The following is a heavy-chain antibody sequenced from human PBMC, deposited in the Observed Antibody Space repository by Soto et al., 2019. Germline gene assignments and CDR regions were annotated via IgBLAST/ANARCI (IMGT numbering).Heavy chain of an antibody. J-gene: IGHJ6*02. CDR3: ARDGQRAYYDFWSGYYTADYYYYGMDV. Sequence: SETLSLTCAVSGGSISSSNWWSWVRQPPEKGLEWIGEIYHSGSTNHNPSLKSRVTISVDKSKNQFSLKLSSVTAADTAVYYCARDGQRAYYDFWSGYYTADYYYYGMDVWGQGTTVTVSS. CDR2: IYHSGST. CDR1: GGSISSSNW. V-gene: IGHV4-4*02. D-gene: IGHD3-3*01.